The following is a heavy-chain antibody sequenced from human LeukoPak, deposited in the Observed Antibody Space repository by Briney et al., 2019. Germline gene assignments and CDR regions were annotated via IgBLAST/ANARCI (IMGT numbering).Heavy chain of an antibody. J-gene: IGHJ4*02. CDR1: GFTFSSYA. D-gene: IGHD3-22*01. V-gene: IGHV3-23*01. Sequence: GGSLRLSCAASGFTFSSYAMSWVRQAPGKGLEWVSAIRGSGGSTYYADSVKGRFTISRDNSKNTLYLQMNSLRAEDTAVYYCAQGYYDSSGYYYLGYWGQGTLVTVSS. CDR2: IRGSGGST. CDR3: AQGYYDSSGYYYLGY.